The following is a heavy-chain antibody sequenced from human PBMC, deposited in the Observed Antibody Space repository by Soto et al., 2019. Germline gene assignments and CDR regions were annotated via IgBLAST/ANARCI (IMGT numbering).Heavy chain of an antibody. CDR3: ARDSPGGTLLFDY. CDR2: MTTAGAT. V-gene: IGHV3-13*01. CDR1: GFTFSSYD. J-gene: IGHJ4*02. Sequence: EVQLVESGGGLVQPGGSLRLSCGVSGFTFSSYDMHWVRQVTGKGLEWVSAMTTAGATYYPSSVKGRFTISRENAKNSLYLQMNSLRVEDTAVCYCARDSPGGTLLFDYWGQGTLVTVSS. D-gene: IGHD1-1*01.